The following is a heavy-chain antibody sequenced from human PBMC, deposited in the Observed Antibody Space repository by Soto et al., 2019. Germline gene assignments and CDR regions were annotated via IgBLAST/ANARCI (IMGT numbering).Heavy chain of an antibody. Sequence: VQLLESGGALVQPGGSLRLSCAASGFTFSSYAIYWVRQAPGKGLEWVSTISNDGDRYYADSVEGRFTISRDNSKDTLYLQMNSLRAEDTAVYYCAKPKYRGVVLNVWGQGTTVTVYS. V-gene: IGHV3-23*01. CDR2: ISNDGDR. J-gene: IGHJ6*02. CDR3: AKPKYRGVVLNV. D-gene: IGHD3-10*01. CDR1: GFTFSSYA.